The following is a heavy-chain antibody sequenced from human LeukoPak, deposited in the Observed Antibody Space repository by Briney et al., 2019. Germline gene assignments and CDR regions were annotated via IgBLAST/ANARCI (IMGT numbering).Heavy chain of an antibody. CDR3: ARRGKSDAFDI. Sequence: PSQTLSLTCAVSGGSISSGGYSWSWIRQPPGKGLERIGYIYHSGSTYYNPSLKSRVTISVDRSKNQFSLKLSSVTAADTAVYYCARRGKSDAFDIWGQGTMVTVSS. D-gene: IGHD3-16*01. V-gene: IGHV4-30-2*01. CDR1: GGSISSGGYS. J-gene: IGHJ3*02. CDR2: IYHSGST.